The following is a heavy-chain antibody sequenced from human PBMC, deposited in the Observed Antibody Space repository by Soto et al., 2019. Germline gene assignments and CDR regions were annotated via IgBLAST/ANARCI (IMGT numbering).Heavy chain of an antibody. J-gene: IGHJ5*02. CDR1: GFTFSSYA. Sequence: EVQLLESGGGLVQPGGSLRLSCSASGFTFSSYAMNWVRQAPGKGLEWVSTISSSGENTYYADSVKGRFTISRDNSKNPLYLQMNSLRAEDTAVYYCAKAPYYDILTGWGAFDPWGQGTLVTVSS. V-gene: IGHV3-23*01. CDR3: AKAPYYDILTGWGAFDP. CDR2: ISSSGENT. D-gene: IGHD3-9*01.